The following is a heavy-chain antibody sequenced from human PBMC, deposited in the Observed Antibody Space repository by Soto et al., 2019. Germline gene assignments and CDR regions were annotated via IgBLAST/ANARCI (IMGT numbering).Heavy chain of an antibody. CDR2: ISTYNGNT. Sequence: QVHLVQSGVEVKKPGASVQVSCKASGYSFTTFGLSWVRQAPGQGLEWMGWISTYNGNTEYAQKFLGRVTLTTETSTTTAYMELRGLNSDDTGVYYWVREGGSQGSGFAYWGHGTLVTVSS. J-gene: IGHJ4*01. D-gene: IGHD3-10*01. CDR3: VREGGSQGSGFAY. V-gene: IGHV1-18*04. CDR1: GYSFTTFG.